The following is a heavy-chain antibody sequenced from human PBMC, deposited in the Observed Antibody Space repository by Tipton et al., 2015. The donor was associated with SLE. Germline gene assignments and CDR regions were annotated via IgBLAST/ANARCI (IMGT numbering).Heavy chain of an antibody. J-gene: IGHJ6*02. D-gene: IGHD3-10*01. CDR3: AKDLYYGSGRDYYYGMDV. V-gene: IGHV3-9*01. CDR1: GFTFDDYA. CDR2: ISWNSGSI. Sequence: RSLRLSCAGSGFTFDDYAMHWVRQAPGKGLEWVSGISWNSGSIGYADSVKGRFTISRDNAKNSLYLQMNSLRAEDTALYYCAKDLYYGSGRDYYYGMDVWGQGTTVTVSS.